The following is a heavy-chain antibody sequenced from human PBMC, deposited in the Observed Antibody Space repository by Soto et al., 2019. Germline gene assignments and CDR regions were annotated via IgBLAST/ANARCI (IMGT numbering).Heavy chain of an antibody. Sequence: GGSLRLSCAASGFTFSSDAMSWVRQAPGKGLEWVSAISGSGGSTYYADSVKGRFTISRENSKNTLYLKMNSLRAEDTAVYYCAKDDFWRGYYIQTKKKGMHVWGQGTTVTVSS. D-gene: IGHD3-3*01. CDR3: AKDDFWRGYYIQTKKKGMHV. J-gene: IGHJ6*02. CDR1: GFTFSSDA. V-gene: IGHV3-23*01. CDR2: ISGSGGST.